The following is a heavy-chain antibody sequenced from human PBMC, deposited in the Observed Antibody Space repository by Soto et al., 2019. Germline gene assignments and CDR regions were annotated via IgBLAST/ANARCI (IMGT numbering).Heavy chain of an antibody. V-gene: IGHV3-49*03. D-gene: IGHD6-13*01. CDR1: GFTFGDYA. J-gene: IGHJ4*02. CDR3: TRDWIGQQLVPYYFDY. CDR2: IRSKAYGGTT. Sequence: TGGSLRLSCTASGFTFGDYAMSWFRQAPGKGLEWVGFIRSKAYGGTTEYAASVKGRFTISRDDSKSIAYLQMNSLKTEDTAVYYCTRDWIGQQLVPYYFDYWGQGTLVTVSS.